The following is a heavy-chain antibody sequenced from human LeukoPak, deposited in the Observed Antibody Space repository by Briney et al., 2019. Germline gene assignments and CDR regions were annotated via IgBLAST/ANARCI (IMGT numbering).Heavy chain of an antibody. D-gene: IGHD2-15*01. CDR3: ARHTVRSGTNAFDI. CDR2: IYHSGST. V-gene: IGHV4-4*02. CDR1: GGSISSTNW. Sequence: SGTLSLTCTVSGGSISSTNWWTWVRQPPGKGLEWIADIYHSGSTNYNPSLKSRVTISVDTSKNQFSLKLSSVTAADTAVYYCARHTVRSGTNAFDIWGQGTMVTVSS. J-gene: IGHJ3*02.